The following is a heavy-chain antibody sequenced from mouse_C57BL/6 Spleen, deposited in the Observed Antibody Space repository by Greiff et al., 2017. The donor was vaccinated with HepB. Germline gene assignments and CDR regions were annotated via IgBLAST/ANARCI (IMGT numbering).Heavy chain of an antibody. Sequence: EVKVEESGEGLVKPGGSLKLSCAASGFTFSSYAMSWVRQTPEKRLEWVAYISSGGDYIYYADTVKGRFTISRDNARNTLYLQMSSLKSEDTAMYYCTRVPTVVAHFDYWGQGTTLTVSS. CDR3: TRVPTVVAHFDY. CDR1: GFTFSSYA. V-gene: IGHV5-9-1*02. D-gene: IGHD1-1*01. CDR2: ISSGGDYI. J-gene: IGHJ2*01.